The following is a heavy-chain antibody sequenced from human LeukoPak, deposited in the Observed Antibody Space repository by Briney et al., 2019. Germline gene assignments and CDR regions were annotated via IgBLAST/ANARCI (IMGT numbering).Heavy chain of an antibody. D-gene: IGHD3-22*01. CDR3: ARGKYYYDSSGYYDEPGHY. CDR2: INPSGGST. V-gene: IGHV1-46*01. CDR1: GYTFTSYY. J-gene: IGHJ4*02. Sequence: ASVKVSCTASGYTFTSYYMHWVRQAPGQGLEWMGIINPSGGSTSYAQKFQGRVTMTRDTSTSTVYMELSSLRSEDTAVYYCARGKYYYDSSGYYDEPGHYWGQGTLVIVSS.